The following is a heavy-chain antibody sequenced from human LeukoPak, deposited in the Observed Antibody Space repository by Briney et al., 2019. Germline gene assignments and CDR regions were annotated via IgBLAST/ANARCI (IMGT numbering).Heavy chain of an antibody. CDR3: ARDHVVGLAPFDP. Sequence: ASVKVSCKASGYNFTTYAIHWVRQAPGERLEWMGWINTGKGNTKYSQKFQGRVTITMDTSASTAYMELSSLRSEDTAVYYCARDHVVGLAPFDPWGQGTLVTVSS. CDR2: INTGKGNT. CDR1: GYNFTTYA. D-gene: IGHD2-15*01. J-gene: IGHJ5*02. V-gene: IGHV1-3*04.